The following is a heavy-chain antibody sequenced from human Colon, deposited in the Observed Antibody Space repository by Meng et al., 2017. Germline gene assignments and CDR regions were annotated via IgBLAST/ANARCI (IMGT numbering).Heavy chain of an antibody. CDR2: MNPKSGDT. Sequence: QLVQFGYEVKMLGASGKVYCKTSGYTFNSLHINWVRQATGQGLEWMGWMNPKSGDTGLAQKFQGRLTLTRDTSMNTAYMELSSLTSEDTAVYYCARGVDAGVDYWGQGTLVTVSS. CDR3: ARGVDAGVDY. D-gene: IGHD7-27*01. J-gene: IGHJ4*02. CDR1: GYTFNSLH. V-gene: IGHV1-8*01.